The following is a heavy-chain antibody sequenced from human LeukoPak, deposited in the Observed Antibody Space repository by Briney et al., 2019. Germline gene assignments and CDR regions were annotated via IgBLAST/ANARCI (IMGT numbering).Heavy chain of an antibody. CDR3: AKVVVAATGYNYESSGLDAFDM. Sequence: GGSLRLSCAASGFTFSSFGMSWVRQAPGKGLEWVSTISGSGSITYYADSMKGRFTISRDNSKNTLYLQLNSLRAEDTAVYYCAKVVVAATGYNYESSGLDAFDMWGQGTMVTVSS. CDR1: GFTFSSFG. D-gene: IGHD3-22*01. J-gene: IGHJ3*02. V-gene: IGHV3-23*01. CDR2: ISGSGSIT.